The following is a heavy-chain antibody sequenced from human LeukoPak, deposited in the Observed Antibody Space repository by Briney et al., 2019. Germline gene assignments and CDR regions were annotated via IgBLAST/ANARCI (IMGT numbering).Heavy chain of an antibody. CDR1: GGSFSGYY. Sequence: SGTLSLTCAVSGGSFSGYYWSWIRQPPGKGLDWIGEIIHSGGTNYNPSLKSRVTISVDTSKNQFSLNLNSINAADTAVYYCARGLGGSYYFDHWGQGTLVTVSS. D-gene: IGHD1-26*01. CDR2: IIHSGGT. J-gene: IGHJ4*02. V-gene: IGHV4-34*01. CDR3: ARGLGGSYYFDH.